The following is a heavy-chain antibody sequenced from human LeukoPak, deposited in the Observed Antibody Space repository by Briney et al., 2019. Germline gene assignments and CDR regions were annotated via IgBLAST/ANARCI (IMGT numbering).Heavy chain of an antibody. Sequence: GSLRLSCAASGFTFSSSWMHWVRQAPGKGLVWVSRINPDGSTTRYGDSVQGRFTISRDNAKNTLYLQMNSLRAEDTAVYYCARAGSFRFDLWGQGILVTVSS. V-gene: IGHV3-74*01. CDR2: INPDGSTT. CDR3: ARAGSFRFDL. J-gene: IGHJ5*02. D-gene: IGHD3-10*01. CDR1: GFTFSSSW.